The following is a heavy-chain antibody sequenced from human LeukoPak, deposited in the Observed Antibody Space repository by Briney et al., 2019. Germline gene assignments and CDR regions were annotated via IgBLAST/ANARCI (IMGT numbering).Heavy chain of an antibody. CDR2: IYYSGST. Sequence: PSETLSLTCTVSGGSISSSSYYWGWIRQPPGKGLEWIGSIYYSGSTYYNPSLKSRVTISVDTSKNQFSLKLSSVTAADTAVYYCARQFTPPSFYDILTGHFDLWGRGTLVTVSS. CDR3: ARQFTPPSFYDILTGHFDL. D-gene: IGHD3-9*01. V-gene: IGHV4-39*01. CDR1: GGSISSSSYY. J-gene: IGHJ2*01.